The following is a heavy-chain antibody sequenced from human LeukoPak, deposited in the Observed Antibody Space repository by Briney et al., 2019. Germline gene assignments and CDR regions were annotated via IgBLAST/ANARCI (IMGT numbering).Heavy chain of an antibody. V-gene: IGHV4-4*07. CDR2: IYTSGST. D-gene: IGHD3-10*01. CDR3: ARSPSRSGSSHNFDY. J-gene: IGHJ4*02. CDR1: GGSISSYY. Sequence: SETLSLTCTVSGGSISSYYWSWIRQPAGKGLEWIGRIYTSGSTNYNPSLKSRVTISVDTSKNQFSLKLSSVTAADTAVYYCARSPSRSGSSHNFDYWGQGTLVTVSS.